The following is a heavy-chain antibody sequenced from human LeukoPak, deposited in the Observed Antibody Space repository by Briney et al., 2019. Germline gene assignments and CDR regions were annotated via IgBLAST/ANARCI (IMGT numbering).Heavy chain of an antibody. J-gene: IGHJ4*02. V-gene: IGHV3-74*01. CDR3: ARDLSGSPAAY. CDR2: IKSDGDST. CDR1: GFTFSSYW. D-gene: IGHD1-26*01. Sequence: GGSLRLSCAASGFTFSSYWMHWVRQAPGKGLVWVSRIKSDGDSTNYADSVKGRFTISRDNAKNSLYLQMNSLRAEDTAVYYCARDLSGSPAAYWGQGTLVTVSS.